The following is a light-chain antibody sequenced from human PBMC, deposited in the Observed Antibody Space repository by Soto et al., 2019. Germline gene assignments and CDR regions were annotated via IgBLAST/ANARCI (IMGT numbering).Light chain of an antibody. CDR3: SSYTSSRV. J-gene: IGLJ2*01. V-gene: IGLV2-14*01. CDR1: SSDVGGYNY. Sequence: QSALTQPASVSGSPGQSINISCTGTSSDVGGYNYVSWYQQHPGKAPKLMIYEVSNRPSGVSNRFSGSKSGNTASLTISGLQAEDEADDYCSSYTSSRVFGGGTKLTVL. CDR2: EVS.